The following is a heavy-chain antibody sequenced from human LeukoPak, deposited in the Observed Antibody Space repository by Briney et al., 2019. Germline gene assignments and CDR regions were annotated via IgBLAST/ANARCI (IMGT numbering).Heavy chain of an antibody. CDR2: ISSSSSYI. D-gene: IGHD1-7*01. Sequence: GGSLRLSCAASGFTFSTYTMNWVRQAPGKGLEWVSSISSSSSYIYYADSVKGRFTISRDNAKNSLYLQMNSLRAEDTAVYYCARDGTAPLFDYWGQGTLVTVSS. J-gene: IGHJ4*02. CDR1: GFTFSTYT. V-gene: IGHV3-21*01. CDR3: ARDGTAPLFDY.